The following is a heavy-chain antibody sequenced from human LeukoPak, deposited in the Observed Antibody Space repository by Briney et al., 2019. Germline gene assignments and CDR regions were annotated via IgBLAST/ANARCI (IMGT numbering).Heavy chain of an antibody. V-gene: IGHV3-7*04. CDR2: IKQDGSEK. Sequence: GGSLRLSCAASGFTVSSNYMSWVRQAPGKGLEWVANIKQDGSEKYYVDSVKGRFTISRDNAKNSLYLQMNSLRAEDTAVYYCARVITMVRGVIIRSLYYFDYWGQGTLVTVSS. CDR3: ARVITMVRGVIIRSLYYFDY. J-gene: IGHJ4*02. CDR1: GFTVSSNY. D-gene: IGHD3-10*01.